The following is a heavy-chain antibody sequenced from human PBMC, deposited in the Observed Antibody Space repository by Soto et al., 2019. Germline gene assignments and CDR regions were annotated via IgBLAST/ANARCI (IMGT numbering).Heavy chain of an antibody. V-gene: IGHV4-59*13. CDR2: ISNTGST. CDR1: GDSISSYY. Sequence: QVQLQESGPGLVKPSETLSLTCTVSGDSISSYYWSWIRQPPGKGLEWVGYISNTGSTIYNPSLESRATISLDPSKNQVSLSLNSVTVADTAVYSCASVGELPVWFDPWGRGTLVTVSS. CDR3: ASVGELPVWFDP. D-gene: IGHD3-10*01. J-gene: IGHJ5*02.